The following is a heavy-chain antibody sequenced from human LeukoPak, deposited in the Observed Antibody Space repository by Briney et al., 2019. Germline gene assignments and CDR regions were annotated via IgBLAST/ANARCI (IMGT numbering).Heavy chain of an antibody. Sequence: GGSLRLSCAASGFTFSSYSMNWVRQAPGKRLEWFSSISSSSSYIYYADSVKGRFTISRDNAKNMLYLQMGSLRAEDMAVYYCARDFVGTSLYYYYYMDVWGKGTTVTVSS. D-gene: IGHD6-13*01. CDR1: GFTFSSYS. V-gene: IGHV3-21*01. CDR3: ARDFVGTSLYYYYYMDV. J-gene: IGHJ6*03. CDR2: ISSSSSYI.